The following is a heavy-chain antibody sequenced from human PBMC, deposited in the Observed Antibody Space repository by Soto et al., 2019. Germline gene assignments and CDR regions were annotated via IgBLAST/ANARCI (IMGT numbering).Heavy chain of an antibody. Sequence: QVQLVESGGGVVQPGRSLRLSCTVSGLTSSSYGMHWVRQAPGKGLEWVAVIWYDGSNKNYADSVKGRFTISRDNSKNTLYLQMNSLRVEDTAVYYCASRSDGFDYWGQGTLVTVSS. V-gene: IGHV3-33*01. CDR3: ASRSDGFDY. J-gene: IGHJ4*02. CDR1: GLTSSSYG. CDR2: IWYDGSNK.